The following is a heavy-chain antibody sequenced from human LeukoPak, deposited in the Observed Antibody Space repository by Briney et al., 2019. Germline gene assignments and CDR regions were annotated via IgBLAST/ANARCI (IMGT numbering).Heavy chain of an antibody. V-gene: IGHV1-24*01. CDR1: GYTLTELS. Sequence: ASVKVSCEVSGYTLTELSMHWVRQAPGKGLEWMGGFDPEDGETIYAQKFQGRVTMTEDTSTDTAYMELSSLRSEDTAVYYCATFSGYSSSWYVDYWGQGTLVTVSS. CDR2: FDPEDGET. CDR3: ATFSGYSSSWYVDY. J-gene: IGHJ4*02. D-gene: IGHD6-13*01.